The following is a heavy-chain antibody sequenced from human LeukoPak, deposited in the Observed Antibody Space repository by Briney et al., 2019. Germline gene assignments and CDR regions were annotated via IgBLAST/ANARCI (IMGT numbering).Heavy chain of an antibody. D-gene: IGHD6-13*01. Sequence: PGGSLRLSCAASGFTFSNYEMNWVRQAPGKGLEWVSSIYIQSSYIYYADSVKGRFTISRDNAKSSLYLQMNSLRAEDTAVYYCARGSYVQQRQDLFDYWGQGTLVTVSS. CDR3: ARGSYVQQRQDLFDY. V-gene: IGHV3-21*01. CDR2: IYIQSSYI. CDR1: GFTFSNYE. J-gene: IGHJ4*02.